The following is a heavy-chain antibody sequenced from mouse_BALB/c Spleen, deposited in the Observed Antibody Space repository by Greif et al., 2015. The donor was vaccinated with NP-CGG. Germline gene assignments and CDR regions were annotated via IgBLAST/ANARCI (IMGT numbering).Heavy chain of an antibody. CDR3: ARNDGFAY. CDR2: IDPANGNT. D-gene: IGHD2-12*01. J-gene: IGHJ3*01. CDR1: GFNIKDTY. Sequence: VQLKQSGAELVKPGASVKLSCTASGFNIKDTYMHWVKQRPEQGLEWIGRIDPANGNTKYDPKFQGKATITADTSSNTAYLHLSSLTSEDTAVYYCARNDGFAYWGQGTLVTVSA. V-gene: IGHV14-3*02.